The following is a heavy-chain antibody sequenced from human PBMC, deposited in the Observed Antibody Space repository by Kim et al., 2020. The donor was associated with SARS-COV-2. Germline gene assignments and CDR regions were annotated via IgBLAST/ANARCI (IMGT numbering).Heavy chain of an antibody. V-gene: IGHV3-53*01. CDR1: GFTVTTSY. Sequence: GGSLRLSCAASGFTVTTSYISWVRKAPGKGLEWVSLIYEDGSTFYADSVKDRFTISRDNSKNTVYLQMNSLRAEDTAAYYCARVGNWGLAYWGQGTLVTVSS. CDR3: ARVGNWGLAY. D-gene: IGHD7-27*01. J-gene: IGHJ4*02. CDR2: IYEDGST.